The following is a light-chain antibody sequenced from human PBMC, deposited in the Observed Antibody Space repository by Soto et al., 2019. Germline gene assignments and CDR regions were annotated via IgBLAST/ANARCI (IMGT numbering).Light chain of an antibody. J-gene: IGKJ4*01. CDR2: DAS. V-gene: IGKV1-5*01. Sequence: DIQMTQSPSTLSASVGDRVTITCRASQSISSWLAWYQQKPGKAPKLLIYDASSLESGVPSRFSGSGSGTEFTLTISSLQPDDFATSYCQQYNRVPLTFGGGTKVEIK. CDR3: QQYNRVPLT. CDR1: QSISSW.